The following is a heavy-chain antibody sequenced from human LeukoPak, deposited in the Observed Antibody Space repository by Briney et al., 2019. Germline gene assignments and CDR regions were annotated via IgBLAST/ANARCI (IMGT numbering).Heavy chain of an antibody. V-gene: IGHV1-8*01. Sequence: ASVKVSCKASGYTFTSYDLNWVRQATGQRPEWMGWMSPNSGDTGYAQKFQDRVTMTRNTSISTAYMELSSLRSDDTAVYYCARGPPNWGYDYWGPGTLVTVSS. CDR2: MSPNSGDT. J-gene: IGHJ4*02. D-gene: IGHD7-27*01. CDR1: GYTFTSYD. CDR3: ARGPPNWGYDY.